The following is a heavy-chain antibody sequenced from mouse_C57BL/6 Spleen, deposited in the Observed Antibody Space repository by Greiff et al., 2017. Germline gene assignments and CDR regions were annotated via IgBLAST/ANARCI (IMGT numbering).Heavy chain of an antibody. CDR2: IDPETGGT. D-gene: IGHD2-2*01. CDR1: GYTFTDYE. J-gene: IGHJ3*01. CDR3: TRAYGYDVPWFAY. Sequence: QVQLQQSGAELVRPGASVTLSCKASGYTFTDYEMHWVKQTPVHGLEWIGAIDPETGGTAYNQKFKGKAILTADKSSSTAYMELRSLTSKDSAVYYCTRAYGYDVPWFAYWGQGTLVTVSA. V-gene: IGHV1-15*01.